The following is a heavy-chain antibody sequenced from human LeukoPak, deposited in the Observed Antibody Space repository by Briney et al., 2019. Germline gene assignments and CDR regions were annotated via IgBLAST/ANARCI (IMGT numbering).Heavy chain of an antibody. CDR3: AQNGSSWPFYDS. V-gene: IGHV4-4*07. CDR2: IHGTGGT. J-gene: IGHJ4*02. Sequence: PSETLSLTCTVSGGSISGDYWSWIRQPAGKGLEWIGRIHGTGGTDYKPSLKSRVTMSADTSKNQFSLELTSVTAADTAVYYCAQNGSSWPFYDSWGQGTLVTVS. CDR1: GGSISGDY. D-gene: IGHD6-13*01.